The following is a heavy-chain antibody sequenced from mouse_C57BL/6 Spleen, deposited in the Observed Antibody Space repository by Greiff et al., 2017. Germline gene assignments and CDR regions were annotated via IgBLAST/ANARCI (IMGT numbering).Heavy chain of an antibody. CDR3: ARPSSYVFAY. V-gene: IGHV1-64*01. CDR1: GYTFTSSW. J-gene: IGHJ3*01. D-gene: IGHD1-1*01. CDR2: IHPNSGST. Sequence: VQLQQPGAELVKPGASVKLSCKASGYTFTSSWMHWVKQRPGQGLEWIGMIHPNSGSTNYNEKFKSKATLTVDKSSSTAYMQLSSLASEDAAVYYCARPSSYVFAYWGQGTLVTVSA.